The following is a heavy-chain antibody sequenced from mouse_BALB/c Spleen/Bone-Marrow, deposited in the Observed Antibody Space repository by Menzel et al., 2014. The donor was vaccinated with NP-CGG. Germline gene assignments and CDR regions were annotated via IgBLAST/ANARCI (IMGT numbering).Heavy chain of an antibody. J-gene: IGHJ2*01. V-gene: IGHV3-5*02. D-gene: IGHD1-1*01. CDR1: GISITTGSYR. Sequence: EVMLVESGPGLVKPSQTVSLTCTVTGISITTGSYRWSWIRQFPGNKLEWIGYIYYSGTITYNPSLTSRTTITRDTSKNQFFLEMNSLTAEDTATYYCARYLGAYSDYWGQGTTLTVSS. CDR3: ARYLGAYSDY. CDR2: IYYSGTI.